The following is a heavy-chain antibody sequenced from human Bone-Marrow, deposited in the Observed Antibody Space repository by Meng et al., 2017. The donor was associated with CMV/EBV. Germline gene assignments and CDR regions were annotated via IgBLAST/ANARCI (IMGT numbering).Heavy chain of an antibody. CDR3: ARGGSPEGFDP. CDR1: GFTFSSYS. J-gene: IGHJ5*02. D-gene: IGHD1-14*01. V-gene: IGHV3-48*04. Sequence: GGSLRLSCAASGFTFSSYSMNWVRQAPGKGLEWVSYISSSSSTIYYADSVKGRFTISRDNAKNSLYLQMNSLRAEDTAVYYCARGGSPEGFDPWGQGTLVTVSS. CDR2: ISSSSSTI.